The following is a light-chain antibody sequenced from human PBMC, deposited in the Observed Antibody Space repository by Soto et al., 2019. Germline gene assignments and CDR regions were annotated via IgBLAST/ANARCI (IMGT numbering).Light chain of an antibody. V-gene: IGLV2-14*01. CDR3: SSYRDTSKLV. Sequence: QSALTQPASVSASPGQSITISCSGSSSDVGGYDYVSWYQQQPGKAPKLVIYEVNNRPSGISDRFSGSKSGNKASLTISGVQADDEADYYCSSYRDTSKLVFGPGTKVTVL. CDR1: SSDVGGYDY. CDR2: EVN. J-gene: IGLJ1*01.